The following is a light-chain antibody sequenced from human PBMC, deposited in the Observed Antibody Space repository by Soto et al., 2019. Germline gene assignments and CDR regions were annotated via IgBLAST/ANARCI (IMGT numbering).Light chain of an antibody. Sequence: QTVVTQEPSFSVSPGGTVTLTCGLSSGSVSTTYYPSWHQQTPGQAPRTLIYSTYTRSSGVPDRFSGSILGNKAALTITGAQADDEADYYCVLYMGSGIWVFGGRTKLTVL. V-gene: IGLV8-61*01. CDR3: VLYMGSGIWV. J-gene: IGLJ3*02. CDR2: STY. CDR1: SGSVSTTYY.